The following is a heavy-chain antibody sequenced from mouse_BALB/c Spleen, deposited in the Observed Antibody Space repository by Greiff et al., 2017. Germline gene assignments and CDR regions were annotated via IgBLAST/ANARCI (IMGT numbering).Heavy chain of an antibody. J-gene: IGHJ4*01. CDR3: ARGGLGYAMDY. Sequence: EVKLVESGGGLVQPGGSRKLSCAASGFTFSSFGMHWVRQAPEKGLEWVAYISSGSSTIYYADTVKGRFTISRDNPKNTLFLQMTSLRSEDTAMYYCARGGLGYAMDYWGQGTSVTVSS. V-gene: IGHV5-17*02. CDR1: GFTFSSFG. D-gene: IGHD2-4*01. CDR2: ISSGSSTI.